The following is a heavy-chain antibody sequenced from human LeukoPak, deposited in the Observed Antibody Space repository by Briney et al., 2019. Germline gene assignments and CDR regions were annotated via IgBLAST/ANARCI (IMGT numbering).Heavy chain of an antibody. CDR2: IYYSGST. J-gene: IGHJ4*02. V-gene: IGHV4-38-2*02. CDR1: GYSISSGYY. CDR3: ARIAYCGGDCYYFDY. Sequence: PSETLSLTCTVSGYSISSGYYWGWIRQPPGKGLEWIGSIYYSGSTYYNPSLKSRVTISVDTSKNQFSLKLSSVTAADTAVYYCARIAYCGGDCYYFDYWGQGTLVTVSS. D-gene: IGHD2-21*02.